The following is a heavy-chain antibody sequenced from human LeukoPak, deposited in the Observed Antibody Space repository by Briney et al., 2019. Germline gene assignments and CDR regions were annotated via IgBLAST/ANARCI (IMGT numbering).Heavy chain of an antibody. CDR2: IDPESGGT. Sequence: ASVKVSCKASGYTFSDYYMHWVRQARGQGLEWMGRIDPESGGTKYAQKFQGRVTMTTDTSISTAYMEVTGLTSDDTAVYYCARDSQKSGYYYMNVWGTGTTVTVSS. CDR1: GYTFSDYY. J-gene: IGHJ6*03. CDR3: ARDSQKSGYYYMNV. V-gene: IGHV1-2*06.